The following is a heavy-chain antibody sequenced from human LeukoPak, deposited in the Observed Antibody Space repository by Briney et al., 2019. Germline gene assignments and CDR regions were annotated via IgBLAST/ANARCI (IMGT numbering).Heavy chain of an antibody. J-gene: IGHJ6*03. V-gene: IGHV1-3*03. Sequence: ASEKVSCKASGYTFTSYAMHWVRQAPGQRLEWMGWINAGNGNTKYSQEFQGRVTITRDTSASTAYMELSSLRSEDMAVYYCAREATAMVRGVTNSYYYYMDVWGKGTTVTVSS. CDR3: AREATAMVRGVTNSYYYYMDV. D-gene: IGHD3-10*01. CDR2: INAGNGNT. CDR1: GYTFTSYA.